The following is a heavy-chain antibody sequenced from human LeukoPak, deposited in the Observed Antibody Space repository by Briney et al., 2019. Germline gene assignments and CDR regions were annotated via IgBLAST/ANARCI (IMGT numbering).Heavy chain of an antibody. D-gene: IGHD3-10*01. Sequence: SETLSLTCAVYGGSFSGYYWSWIRQPPGKGLEWIGEINHSGSTNYNPSLKSRVTISVDTSKNQFSLKLSSVTAADTAVYYCASWRGALDYWGQGTLVTVSS. V-gene: IGHV4-34*01. CDR1: GGSFSGYY. J-gene: IGHJ4*02. CDR2: INHSGST. CDR3: ASWRGALDY.